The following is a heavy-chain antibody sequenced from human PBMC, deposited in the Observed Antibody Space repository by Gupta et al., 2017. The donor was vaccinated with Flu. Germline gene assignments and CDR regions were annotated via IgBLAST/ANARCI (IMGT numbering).Heavy chain of an antibody. CDR2: IASSGGDT. Sequence: EVQLLESGGDLEQPGGSLRLACAAPGSTFHNHALSWVRQAPGQGLEWVAAIASSGGDTYHADSVKGRFTISRDNSENTQYLQMNNLRVDDTAIYYCVKGSSDGRPYYFDYWGQGTLVTGSS. D-gene: IGHD5-24*01. V-gene: IGHV3-23*01. CDR3: VKGSSDGRPYYFDY. CDR1: GSTFHNHA. J-gene: IGHJ4*02.